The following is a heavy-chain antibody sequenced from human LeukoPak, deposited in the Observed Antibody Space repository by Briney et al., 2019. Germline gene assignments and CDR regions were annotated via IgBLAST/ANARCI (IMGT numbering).Heavy chain of an antibody. Sequence: SETLSLTCNVSGASISSSYWGWIRQPPGKGLEWIGYISYSGTTNYSPSLKSRVTMSVDTSKNQFSLKLSSVTAADTAVHYCARGSSGYYYDWGQGTLVTVSS. CDR3: ARGSSGYYYD. D-gene: IGHD3-22*01. V-gene: IGHV4-59*08. CDR2: ISYSGTT. CDR1: GASISSSY. J-gene: IGHJ4*02.